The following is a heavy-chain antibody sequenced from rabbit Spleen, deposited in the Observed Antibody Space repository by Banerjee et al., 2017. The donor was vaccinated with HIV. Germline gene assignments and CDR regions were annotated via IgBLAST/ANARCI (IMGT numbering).Heavy chain of an antibody. Sequence: QEQLVESGGGLVQPGGSLTLSCKASGFDFSTYSMSWVRQAPGKGLEWIACIYAHSSGSTAYASWAKGRFTIAKTSSTTVTLQMTSLTVADTAAYFCAGRGSAYGYAYGLWGPGTLVTVS. D-gene: IGHD6-1*01. J-gene: IGHJ4*01. CDR2: IYAHSSGST. CDR3: AGRGSAYGYAYGL. CDR1: GFDFSTYS. V-gene: IGHV1S45*01.